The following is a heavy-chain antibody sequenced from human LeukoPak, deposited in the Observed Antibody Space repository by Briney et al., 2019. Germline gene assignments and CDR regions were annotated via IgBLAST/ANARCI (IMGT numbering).Heavy chain of an antibody. J-gene: IGHJ4*02. V-gene: IGHV3-74*01. CDR3: ARDGFLGPVTAYLDY. CDR2: VKSDGSST. Sequence: GGSLRLSCAASGFTFSSYAMSWVRQAPGKGLEWVSRVKSDGSSTSYADSVKGRFTISRDNARNTLYLQMNSLRAEDTAVYYCARDGFLGPVTAYLDYWGQRTPVTVSS. CDR1: GFTFSSYA. D-gene: IGHD2-21*02.